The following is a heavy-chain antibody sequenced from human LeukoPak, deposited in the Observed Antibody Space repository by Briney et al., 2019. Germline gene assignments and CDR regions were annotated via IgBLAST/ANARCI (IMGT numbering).Heavy chain of an antibody. V-gene: IGHV4-39*01. J-gene: IGHJ4*02. Sequence: SETLSLTCTVSGGFISRSSYYWGWIRQPPGKGLEWIGSIYYSGSTYHNPSLKSRVTISVDTSENQFSLKLSSVTAADTAVYYCARLGYCSSASCYSRVNFDYWGQGTLVTVSS. CDR1: GGFISRSSYY. CDR3: ARLGYCSSASCYSRVNFDY. CDR2: IYYSGST. D-gene: IGHD2-2*01.